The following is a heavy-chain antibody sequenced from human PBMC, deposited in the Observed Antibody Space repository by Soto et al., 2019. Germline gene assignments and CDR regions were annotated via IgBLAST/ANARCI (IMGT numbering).Heavy chain of an antibody. CDR3: ARCSSGWPGRAFDY. J-gene: IGHJ4*02. V-gene: IGHV4-4*02. CDR2: IYHSGST. CDR1: SGSISSSNW. D-gene: IGHD6-19*01. Sequence: SETLSLTCAVSSGSISSSNWWSWVRQPPGKGLEWIGEIYHSGSTNYNPSLKSRVTISVDKSKNQFSLKLSSVTAADTAVYYCARCSSGWPGRAFDYWGQGTLVTVSS.